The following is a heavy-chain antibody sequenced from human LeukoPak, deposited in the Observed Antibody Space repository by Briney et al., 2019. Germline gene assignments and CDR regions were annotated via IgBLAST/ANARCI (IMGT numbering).Heavy chain of an antibody. V-gene: IGHV3-64*01. J-gene: IGHJ4*02. CDR1: GFTFRNYA. Sequence: GGSLRLSCAASGFTFRNYAMHWVRQAPGKGLEYVSGISKSGGTTSYGNSVKGRFTISRDTSKNTLYLQMGSLRAEDTAVYYCARDSSWELPDYWGQGTLVTVSS. D-gene: IGHD1-26*01. CDR2: ISKSGGTT. CDR3: ARDSSWELPDY.